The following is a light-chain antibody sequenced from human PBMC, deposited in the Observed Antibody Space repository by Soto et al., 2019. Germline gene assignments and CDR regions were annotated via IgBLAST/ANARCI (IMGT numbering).Light chain of an antibody. V-gene: IGKV3-11*01. CDR3: QQRYGWPPLT. J-gene: IGKJ4*01. Sequence: EIVLTQSPATLSLSPGERATLSCRASRGVGIYLAWYQQKPGQAPRLLIYDTSNRATGIPARFSDSGSGTDFTLTISGLEPEDFAVYYCQQRYGWPPLTFGGGTRVEIK. CDR2: DTS. CDR1: RGVGIY.